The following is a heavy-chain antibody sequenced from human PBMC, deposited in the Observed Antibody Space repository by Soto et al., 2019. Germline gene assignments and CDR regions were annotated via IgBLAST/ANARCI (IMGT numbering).Heavy chain of an antibody. CDR1: GYTFTSYY. V-gene: IGHV1-46*01. CDR2: INPSGGST. J-gene: IGHJ1*01. Sequence: GASVKVSCKASGYTFTSYYIHWVRQAPGQGLEWMGVINPSGGSTSYAQNFQGRVTMTRDTSTSTVYMELSSLRSEDTAVYYCACGPYEYFQNWGQGTLVTVSS. D-gene: IGHD2-21*01. CDR3: ACGPYEYFQN.